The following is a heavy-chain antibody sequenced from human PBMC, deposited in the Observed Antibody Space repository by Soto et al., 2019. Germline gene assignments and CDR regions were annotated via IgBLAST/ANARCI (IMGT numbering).Heavy chain of an antibody. J-gene: IGHJ4*02. CDR3: AREVGGSASTGVFDY. V-gene: IGHV3-53*01. Sequence: PGRSLRLSCAASGLPVSSNYMSWVRQAPGKGLEWVSVIYGGGAIYYADSVKGRFTISRDSSKNTLYLQMNSLRVEDTAVYYCAREVGGSASTGVFDYWGQGTLVTVYS. D-gene: IGHD2-15*01. CDR2: IYGGGAI. CDR1: GLPVSSNY.